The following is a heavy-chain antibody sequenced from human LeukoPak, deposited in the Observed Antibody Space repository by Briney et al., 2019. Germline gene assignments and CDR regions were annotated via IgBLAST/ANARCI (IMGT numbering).Heavy chain of an antibody. J-gene: IGHJ3*02. V-gene: IGHV3-23*01. D-gene: IGHD2/OR15-2a*01. Sequence: GGSLRLSCAASGFTFSSYAMSWVRQAPGKGLEWVSAISGSGGSTYYADSVKGRFTISRDNSKNTLYLQMNSLRAEDTAVYYCAKDLWTTSQNIVYKGKLVHDAFDIWGQGTMVTVSS. CDR3: AKDLWTTSQNIVYKGKLVHDAFDI. CDR1: GFTFSSYA. CDR2: ISGSGGST.